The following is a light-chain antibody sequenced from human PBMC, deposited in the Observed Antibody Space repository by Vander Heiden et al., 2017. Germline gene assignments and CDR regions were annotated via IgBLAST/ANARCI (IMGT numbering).Light chain of an antibody. V-gene: IGLV1-40*01. J-gene: IGLJ1*01. Sequence: QSVLTQPPSVSGAPGQRVTIPCTGSSSNIGAGYDVHWYQRLPGTAPKLLIYGTSVRPSGVPDRFSGSKSGTSASLAITGLQAEDETDYFCQSYDTSLSGYVFGTGTKVTVL. CDR3: QSYDTSLSGYV. CDR2: GTS. CDR1: SSNIGAGYD.